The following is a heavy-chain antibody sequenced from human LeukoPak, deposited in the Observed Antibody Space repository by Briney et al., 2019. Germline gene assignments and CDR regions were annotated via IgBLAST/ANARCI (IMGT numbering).Heavy chain of an antibody. D-gene: IGHD3-22*01. CDR1: GVSISSYY. J-gene: IGHJ4*02. Sequence: SETLSLTCTVSGVSISSYYWSWIRQPPGKGLEWIGEINHSGSTNYNPSLKSRVTISVDTSKNQFSLKLSSVTAADTAVYYCARRGSYYYDSSGKFDYWGQGTLVTVSS. V-gene: IGHV4-34*01. CDR2: INHSGST. CDR3: ARRGSYYYDSSGKFDY.